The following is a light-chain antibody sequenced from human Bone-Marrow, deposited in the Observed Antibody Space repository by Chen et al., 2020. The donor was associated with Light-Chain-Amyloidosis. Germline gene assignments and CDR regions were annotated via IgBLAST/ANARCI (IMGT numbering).Light chain of an antibody. CDR3: QVWDRSSDRPV. CDR2: DDS. J-gene: IGLJ3*02. V-gene: IGLV3-21*02. Sequence: SDVLTPLPSVSLAPAQTATTASGGNNIGSTSVHWYQQTPGQAPLLVVYDDSDRPSGIPERLSGSNSGNTATLTISRVEAGDEADYYCQVWDRSSDRPVFGGGTKLTVL. CDR1: NIGSTS.